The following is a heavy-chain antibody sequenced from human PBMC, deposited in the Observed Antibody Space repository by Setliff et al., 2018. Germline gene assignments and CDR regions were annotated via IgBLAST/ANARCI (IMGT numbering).Heavy chain of an antibody. D-gene: IGHD2-8*01. V-gene: IGHV1-18*01. J-gene: IGHJ4*02. CDR3: LRLVRYCSRTTCQRTSGDEV. Sequence: ASVKVSCKTSGYIFSDYGIAWVRQAPGQGLEWMGWISAHNGKTYYSPKLHGRVTLTTDTSTNLAHMELRGLRSDDTAVYYCLRLVRYCSRTTCQRTSGDEVWGQGTLVTVSS. CDR2: ISAHNGKT. CDR1: GYIFSDYG.